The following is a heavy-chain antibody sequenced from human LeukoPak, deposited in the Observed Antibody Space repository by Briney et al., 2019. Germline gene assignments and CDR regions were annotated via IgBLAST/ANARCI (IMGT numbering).Heavy chain of an antibody. J-gene: IGHJ4*02. CDR2: IYYSGST. V-gene: IGHV4-59*01. Sequence: PSETLSLTCAVYGGSFSGYYWSWIRQPPGKGLEWIGYIYYSGSTNYNPSLKSRVTISVDTSENQFSLKLSSVTAADTAVYYCARDLHGGGPFDYWGQGTLVTVSS. D-gene: IGHD2-15*01. CDR1: GGSFSGYY. CDR3: ARDLHGGGPFDY.